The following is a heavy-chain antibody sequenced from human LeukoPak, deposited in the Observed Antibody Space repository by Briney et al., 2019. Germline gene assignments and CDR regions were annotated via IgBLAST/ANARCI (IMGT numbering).Heavy chain of an antibody. V-gene: IGHV3-21*01. CDR1: GFTLSQYS. CDR2: VSGTSRDI. CDR3: XRXXIESIGWYFDV. D-gene: IGHD3-16*02. Sequence: GGSLRVSWVASGFTLSQYSMSWVRQAPGKGLEWVSFVSGTSRDIYYTDSVKGRFTISRDNAKNSLYLQMNSRPAADTAIYFCXRXXIESIGWYFDVWGRGTLVTVSS. J-gene: IGHJ2*01.